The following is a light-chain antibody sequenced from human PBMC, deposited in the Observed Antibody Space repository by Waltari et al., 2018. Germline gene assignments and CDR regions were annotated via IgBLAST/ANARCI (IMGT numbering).Light chain of an antibody. J-gene: IGKJ1*01. CDR1: QSISNW. CDR2: KAS. Sequence: DIQMTQSPSTLSASVGDRVTITCRASQSISNWLAWYQQKPGKAPKLLISKASSLESGVPSRFSGSGSGTEFTLTISSLQPDDFATYDCQQYNSYPWTFGQGTKVEIK. V-gene: IGKV1-5*03. CDR3: QQYNSYPWT.